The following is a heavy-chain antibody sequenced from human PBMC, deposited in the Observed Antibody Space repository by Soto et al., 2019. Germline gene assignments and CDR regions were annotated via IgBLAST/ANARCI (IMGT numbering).Heavy chain of an antibody. CDR2: MNPNSGNT. Sequence: QVQLVQSGAEVKKPGASVKVSCKASGYTFTSYDINWVRQATGQGLEWMGWMNPNSGNTGYAQKFQGRVTMTRNTSISTAYMELGSLRSEDTAVYYCARGIGDFWSGYFGDMDVWGKGTTVTVSS. CDR3: ARGIGDFWSGYFGDMDV. D-gene: IGHD3-3*01. V-gene: IGHV1-8*01. CDR1: GYTFTSYD. J-gene: IGHJ6*03.